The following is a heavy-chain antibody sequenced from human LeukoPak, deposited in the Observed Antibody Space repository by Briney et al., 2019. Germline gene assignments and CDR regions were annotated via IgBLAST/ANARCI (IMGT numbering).Heavy chain of an antibody. CDR2: IDYSGST. CDR1: GGSISTYY. CDR3: ARDREHIVLLPGAKRKTWYFDY. J-gene: IGHJ4*02. D-gene: IGHD2-2*01. Sequence: SETLSLTCTVSGGSISTYYWSWIRQPPGQELKGSGDIDYSGSTNDNPSLKSRITISVDTSTNQFCLKLSPVTAADTAVYYCARDREHIVLLPGAKRKTWYFDYWGQGTLVTVSS. V-gene: IGHV4-59*12.